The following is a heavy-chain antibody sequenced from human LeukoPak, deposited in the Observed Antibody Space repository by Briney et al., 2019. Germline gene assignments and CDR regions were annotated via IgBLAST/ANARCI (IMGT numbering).Heavy chain of an antibody. CDR2: ISSKTYGGTT. Sequence: PGRSLRLSCTTSGFTFEDYAMSWFRQAPGKGLEWVGLISSKTYGGTTEYAASVKGRFTISRDDSKSIAYLQMNSLKPEDTAVYYCAKDPTTMIPISDAFDIWGQGKMVTVSS. V-gene: IGHV3-49*03. J-gene: IGHJ3*02. CDR3: AKDPTTMIPISDAFDI. CDR1: GFTFEDYA. D-gene: IGHD3-22*01.